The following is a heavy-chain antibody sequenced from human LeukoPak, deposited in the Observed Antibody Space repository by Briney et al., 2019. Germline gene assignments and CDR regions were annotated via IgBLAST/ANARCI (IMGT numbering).Heavy chain of an antibody. J-gene: IGHJ4*02. Sequence: GASVKVSCKASGYTFTSYGITWVRQAPGQGLEWMGWITPYNGKTSYAQKLQGRVTMTTDTSTSTAYMELRSLRSDDTAVYCCGRDYYGSGRANCDYWGQGTLVTVSS. CDR3: GRDYYGSGRANCDY. CDR2: ITPYNGKT. CDR1: GYTFTSYG. D-gene: IGHD3-10*01. V-gene: IGHV1-18*01.